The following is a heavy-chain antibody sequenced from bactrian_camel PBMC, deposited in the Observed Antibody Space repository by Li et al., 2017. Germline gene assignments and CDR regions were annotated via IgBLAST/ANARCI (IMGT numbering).Heavy chain of an antibody. CDR1: ENTYNTKW. CDR2: IYSGGDFI. J-gene: IGHJ7*01. V-gene: IGHV3S1*01. Sequence: HVQLVESGGGSVQAGGSLRLSCTASENTYNTKWIGWFRQIPGKEREGVATIYSGGDFIWYGDSVKGRFTISRDNAKKTVYLQMNSLKPEDTAVYYCAADLGRLYLVGIWGMDYWGKGTQVTVS. D-gene: IGHD2*01.